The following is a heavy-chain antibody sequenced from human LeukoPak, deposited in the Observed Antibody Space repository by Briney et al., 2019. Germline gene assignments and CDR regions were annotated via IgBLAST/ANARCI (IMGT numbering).Heavy chain of an antibody. CDR3: GKDHFPYSSGSVIDF. CDR1: GFTFSMSA. CDR2: ISFDGGNK. V-gene: IGHV3-30-3*01. D-gene: IGHD6-19*01. J-gene: IGHJ4*02. Sequence: PGRSLRLSCATSGFTFSMSAMHWVRLAPGKGLDWVAVISFDGGNKFYADSVKGRFSISRDNSKNTLYLQMNSLGLDDTAVYYCGKDHFPYSSGSVIDFWGQGTLVAVSS.